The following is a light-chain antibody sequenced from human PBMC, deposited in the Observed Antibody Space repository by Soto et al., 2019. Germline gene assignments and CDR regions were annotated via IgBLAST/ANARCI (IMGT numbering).Light chain of an antibody. Sequence: IQMTQSPSTLSASAGDRVTITCRASQSITIWLAWYQQKPGKAPKLLIYDASTLESGVPSRFSGSGSGTEFTLTISSLQPDDFATYYCQQFHSFPITFGHGTRLEIK. CDR1: QSITIW. CDR2: DAS. J-gene: IGKJ5*01. CDR3: QQFHSFPIT. V-gene: IGKV1-5*01.